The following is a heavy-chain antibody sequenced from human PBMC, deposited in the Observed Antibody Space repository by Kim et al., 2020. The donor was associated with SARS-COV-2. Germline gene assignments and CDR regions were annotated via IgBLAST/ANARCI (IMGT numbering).Heavy chain of an antibody. CDR2: INHSGST. J-gene: IGHJ4*02. CDR3: ARARGSGSYYNSPIKYFDY. D-gene: IGHD3-10*01. Sequence: SETLSLTCAVYGGSFSGYYWSWIRQPPGKGLEWIGEINHSGSTNYNPSLKSRATISVDTSKNQFSLKLSSVTAADTAVYYCARARGSGSYYNSPIKYFDYWGQGTLVTVSS. V-gene: IGHV4-34*01. CDR1: GGSFSGYY.